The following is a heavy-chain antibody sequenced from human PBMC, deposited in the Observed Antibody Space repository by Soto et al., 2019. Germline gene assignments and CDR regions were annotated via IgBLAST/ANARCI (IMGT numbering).Heavy chain of an antibody. V-gene: IGHV3-23*01. J-gene: IGHJ6*02. Sequence: EVQLLKAGGGLVQPGGSLRVSCSASGFTFSSYAMTWVRQAPGKGLEWVSAISGSGATTYYADSLKGRFTISRDNSKNTVFLQMNSLRAEDTAVYYCAKDPSGNYPNYYYYGMDVWGQGTTVTVS. CDR3: AKDPSGNYPNYYYYGMDV. D-gene: IGHD1-26*01. CDR2: ISGSGATT. CDR1: GFTFSSYA.